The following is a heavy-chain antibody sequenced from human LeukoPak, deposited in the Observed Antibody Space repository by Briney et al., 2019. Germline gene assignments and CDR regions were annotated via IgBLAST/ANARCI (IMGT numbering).Heavy chain of an antibody. Sequence: GGSLRLSCAASGFTFSSYEMNWVRQAPGKGLEWVSYISSSGSTIYYADSVKGRFTISRDNAKNSLYLQMNSLRAEDTAVYYCARSFEGGFDIWGQGIMVTVSS. CDR1: GFTFSSYE. CDR3: ARSFEGGFDI. J-gene: IGHJ3*02. D-gene: IGHD1-26*01. V-gene: IGHV3-48*03. CDR2: ISSSGSTI.